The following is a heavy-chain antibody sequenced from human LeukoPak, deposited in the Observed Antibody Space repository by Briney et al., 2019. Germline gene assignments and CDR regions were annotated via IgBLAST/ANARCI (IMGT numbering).Heavy chain of an antibody. CDR1: GFTFSTYW. CDR3: ARDRGDTFDP. Sequence: GGPLLLSCAASGFTFSTYWMSWVRQAPGKGLEWVANINEDGSEKYYVASVKGRFTISRDNAKNLLYLQMNSLRAEDTAVYYCARDRGDTFDPWGQGTLVTVSS. CDR2: INEDGSEK. J-gene: IGHJ5*02. V-gene: IGHV3-7*03. D-gene: IGHD4-17*01.